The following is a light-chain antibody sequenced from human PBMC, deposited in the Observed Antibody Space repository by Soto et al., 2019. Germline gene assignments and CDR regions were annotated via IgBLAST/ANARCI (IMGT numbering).Light chain of an antibody. CDR1: QSVSSL. Sequence: EVVMTQSPATLSVSPGERATLSCRASQSVSSLLAWYQQKPGQAPRLLIYGASTRATGIPDRFSASGSGTEFALTISSLQSGDLAVYYCQQDNNWPLTFGGGTKGESK. V-gene: IGKV3-15*01. CDR2: GAS. CDR3: QQDNNWPLT. J-gene: IGKJ4*01.